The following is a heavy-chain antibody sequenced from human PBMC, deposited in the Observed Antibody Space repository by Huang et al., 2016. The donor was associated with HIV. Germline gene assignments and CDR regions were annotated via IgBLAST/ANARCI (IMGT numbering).Heavy chain of an antibody. V-gene: IGHV3-48*02. Sequence: EVQLVESGGGLVQPGGSLRLSCAASGFTFTSYRMNWVRQAPGKGLEWVSYISSHTSTIYDADSVKGRVTISRDNAKNSLYLQMNSLRDEDTAVYYCAREDDYVWGSYRYKYFDYWGQGTLVTVSS. J-gene: IGHJ4*02. CDR3: AREDDYVWGSYRYKYFDY. CDR1: GFTFTSYR. CDR2: ISSHTSTI. D-gene: IGHD3-16*02.